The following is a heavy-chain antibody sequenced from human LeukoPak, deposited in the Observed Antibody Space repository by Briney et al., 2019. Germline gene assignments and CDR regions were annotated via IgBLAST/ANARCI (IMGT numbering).Heavy chain of an antibody. CDR1: GGTFSSYA. D-gene: IGHD4-17*01. CDR3: ARRSMTTVTTLDAFDI. V-gene: IGHV1-69*01. J-gene: IGHJ3*02. CDR2: IIPIFGTA. Sequence: ASVKVSCKASGGTFSSYAISWVRQAPGQGLEWMGGIIPIFGTANYAQKFQGRVTITADESTSTAYMELSSLRSEDTAVYYCARRSMTTVTTLDAFDIWGQGTMVTVSS.